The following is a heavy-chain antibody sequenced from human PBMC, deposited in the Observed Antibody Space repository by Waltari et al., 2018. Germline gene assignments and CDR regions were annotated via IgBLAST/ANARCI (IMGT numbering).Heavy chain of an antibody. CDR1: GYTFTSYG. J-gene: IGHJ4*02. CDR2: IGAYNGNT. Sequence: QVQLVQSGAEVKKPGASVKVSCKASGYTFTSYGISWVRQAPGQGLEWMGWIGAYNGNTNDAQRLQGRVSRTGDTATSTSYMELRSLISDDTAVYYCARVPHRSTGWLQAPYNFDFWGQGTLVTVSS. CDR3: ARVPHRSTGWLQAPYNFDF. D-gene: IGHD6-19*01. V-gene: IGHV1-18*01.